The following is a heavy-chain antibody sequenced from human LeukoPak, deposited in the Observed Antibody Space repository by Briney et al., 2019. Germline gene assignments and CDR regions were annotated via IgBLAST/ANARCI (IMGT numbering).Heavy chain of an antibody. CDR1: VYSISSGYY. Sequence: SETLSLTCSVSVYSISSGYYWGWLRQPPGKGLDWIGSIYHSGGTYYNPSLKSRVTISVDTSKNQFSLKLSSVTAADTAVYYCARAGVATWQYWGQGTLVTVSS. V-gene: IGHV4-38-2*02. D-gene: IGHD5-12*01. CDR2: IYHSGGT. J-gene: IGHJ4*02. CDR3: ARAGVATWQY.